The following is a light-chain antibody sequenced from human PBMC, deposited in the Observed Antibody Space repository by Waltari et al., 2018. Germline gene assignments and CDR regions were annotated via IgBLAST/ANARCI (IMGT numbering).Light chain of an antibody. Sequence: IQLTQSPSSLSASVGDRVTITCRASQGINNYLAWYQQKPGKAPKLLIYAASTLQSGVPSRFSGSGSGTDFTLTISSLQAEDVAVYYCQQFYNTRWTFGQGTKVEIK. V-gene: IGKV1-9*01. CDR3: QQFYNTRWT. CDR2: AAS. J-gene: IGKJ1*01. CDR1: QGINNY.